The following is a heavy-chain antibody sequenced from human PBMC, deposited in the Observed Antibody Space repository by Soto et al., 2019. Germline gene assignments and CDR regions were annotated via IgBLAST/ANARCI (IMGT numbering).Heavy chain of an antibody. J-gene: IGHJ3*02. V-gene: IGHV1-2*02. CDR2: INPATGAA. Sequence: QLHLVQSGAVVKKPGASVTVSCSASGYPVTAYYMHWVRQAPGRGLEWMGGINPATGAAKYTQTFRGGVNMTGAPSTGKGFMERSGLTSGDPAVFYWARGGGVGVAGSAAFDMWGQGTLVTVSS. CDR3: ARGGGVGVAGSAAFDM. D-gene: IGHD3-3*01. CDR1: GYPVTAYY.